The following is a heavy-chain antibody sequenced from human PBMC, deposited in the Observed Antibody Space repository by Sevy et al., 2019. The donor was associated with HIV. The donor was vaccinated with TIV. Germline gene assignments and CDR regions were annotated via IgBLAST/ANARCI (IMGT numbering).Heavy chain of an antibody. CDR3: VREIRGEWLFPYGMDV. CDR1: GGTFSSYA. Sequence: ASVKVSCKASGGTFSSYAISWVRQAPGQGLEWMGGIIPIFGTANYAQKFQGRVTITADESTSTAYMELSSLRSEDTAVYYCVREIRGEWLFPYGMDVWGQGTTVTVSS. V-gene: IGHV1-69*13. CDR2: IIPIFGTA. D-gene: IGHD3-3*01. J-gene: IGHJ6*02.